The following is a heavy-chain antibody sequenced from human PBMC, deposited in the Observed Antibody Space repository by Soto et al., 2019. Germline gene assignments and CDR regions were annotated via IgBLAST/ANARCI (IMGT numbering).Heavy chain of an antibody. J-gene: IGHJ6*03. Sequence: SETLSLTCAVYGGSFSGYYWSWIRQPPGKWLEWIGEINHSGSTNYNPSLKSRVTISVDTSKNQFSLKLSSVTAADTAVYYCARESYDILTGSGRYYYYYYMDVLGKGTTVTVSS. CDR2: INHSGST. CDR1: GGSFSGYY. CDR3: ARESYDILTGSGRYYYYYYMDV. V-gene: IGHV4-34*01. D-gene: IGHD3-9*01.